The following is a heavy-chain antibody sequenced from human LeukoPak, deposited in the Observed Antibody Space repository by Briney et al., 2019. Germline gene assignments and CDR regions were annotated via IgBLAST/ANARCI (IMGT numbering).Heavy chain of an antibody. J-gene: IGHJ6*04. V-gene: IGHV3-7*01. CDR3: ARDDGDV. CDR1: GFSFSDHY. Sequence: GGSLRLSCAASGFSFSDHYMDWVRQAPGKGLEWVATLSKDGTWKFSVEKDRFTISTDSAKNSLYLQMDSLTVEDTAVYFCARDDGDVWGKGTTVTVSS. CDR2: LSKDGTWK.